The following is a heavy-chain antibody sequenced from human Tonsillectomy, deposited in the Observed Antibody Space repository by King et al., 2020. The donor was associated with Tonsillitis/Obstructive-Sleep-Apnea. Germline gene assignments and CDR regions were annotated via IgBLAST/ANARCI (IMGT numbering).Heavy chain of an antibody. V-gene: IGHV2-70*15. CDR3: ARSTVATTNKYYYMDV. CDR1: GFSLSSSGMS. D-gene: IGHD5-12*01. CDR2: IDWDDDK. Sequence: HVTLKESGPALAKPTQTLTLTCTFSGFSLSSSGMSVSWIRQPPGKALEWLARIDWDDDKYYRTSLKTRLTISKDTSKNQVVLKMTDMDPVDSATYYCARSTVATTNKYYYMDVWGKGTTITVSS. J-gene: IGHJ6*03.